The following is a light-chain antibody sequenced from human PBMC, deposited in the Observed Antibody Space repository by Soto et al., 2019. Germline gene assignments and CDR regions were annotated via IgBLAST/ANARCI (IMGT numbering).Light chain of an antibody. CDR3: QQYGSSPNT. CDR1: QRVASNY. J-gene: IGKJ4*01. V-gene: IGKV3-20*01. CDR2: GAS. Sequence: EIVLTQSPGTLSLSPGERATLSCRASQRVASNYLAWYQQKPAQAPRLLIYGASSRATGIPDRFSGSGSGTYFALTISTLEPEDFAVYYCQQYGSSPNTFGRGTRVEIQ.